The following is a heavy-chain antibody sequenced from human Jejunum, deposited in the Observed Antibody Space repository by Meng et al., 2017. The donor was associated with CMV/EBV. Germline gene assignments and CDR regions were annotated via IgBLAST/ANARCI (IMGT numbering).Heavy chain of an antibody. Sequence: GTLNSYAIAWVRQAPGEGLEWLGEIIPIPGRANYAQKFQGRVTIIADIATSTVYMELSSLTSEDTAVYYCAREVGDRLYYYYGVDVWGQGTTVTAP. J-gene: IGHJ6*02. CDR2: IIPIPGRA. CDR1: GTLNSYA. CDR3: AREVGDRLYYYYGVDV. V-gene: IGHV1-69*10.